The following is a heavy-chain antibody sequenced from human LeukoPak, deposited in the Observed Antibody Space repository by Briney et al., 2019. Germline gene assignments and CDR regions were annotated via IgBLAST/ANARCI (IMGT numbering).Heavy chain of an antibody. CDR1: GFTFSNAW. V-gene: IGHV3-15*01. Sequence: GGSLRLSCAASGFTFSNAWMSWVRQAPGKGLEWVGRIKSKTDGGTTDYAAPVKGRFTISRDDSKNTLYLQMNSLKTEDTAVYYCTTATTVTTRSLGYYYYYYMDVWGKGTTVTVSS. J-gene: IGHJ6*03. CDR2: IKSKTDGGTT. CDR3: TTATTVTTRSLGYYYYYYMDV. D-gene: IGHD4-17*01.